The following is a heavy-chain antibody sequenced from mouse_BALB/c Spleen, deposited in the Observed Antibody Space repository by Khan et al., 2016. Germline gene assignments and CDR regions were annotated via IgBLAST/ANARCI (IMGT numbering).Heavy chain of an antibody. CDR1: GFNIKDTY. D-gene: IGHD2-4*01. CDR2: IDPANDNT. Sequence: VQLQQPGAELVKSGASVKLSCTASGFNIKDTYMHWMIQRPEQGLEWIGRIDPANDNTKYDPKFQGKATITADTSSNTAYLQLSSLTSEDTAVYYCARSYYDSWFVYWGQGTLVTVSA. CDR3: ARSYYDSWFVY. J-gene: IGHJ3*01. V-gene: IGHV14-3*02.